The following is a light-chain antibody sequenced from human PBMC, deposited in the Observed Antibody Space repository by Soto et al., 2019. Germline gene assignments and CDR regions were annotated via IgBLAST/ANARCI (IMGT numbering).Light chain of an antibody. CDR3: CSYAGSSTSRV. Sequence: QSVLTQPASVSGSPGQSITISCTGTSSDVGSHNLVSWYQQHPGKAPKFMIYVVSMRPSGVSNRFSGSKSGNTASLTISGLQAEDEADYYCCSYAGSSTSRVFGTGTKLTVL. V-gene: IGLV2-23*02. J-gene: IGLJ1*01. CDR1: SSDVGSHNL. CDR2: VVS.